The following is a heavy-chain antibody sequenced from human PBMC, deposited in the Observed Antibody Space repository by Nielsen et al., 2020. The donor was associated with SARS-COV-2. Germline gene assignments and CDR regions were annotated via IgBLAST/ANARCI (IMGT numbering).Heavy chain of an antibody. V-gene: IGHV4-59*13. J-gene: IGHJ4*02. CDR1: GGAISSYY. CDR3: ARGSDEGLAL. D-gene: IGHD3-3*01. Sequence: SETLSLTCTVSGGAISSYYWTWIRQPPEKGLEWIAYIYDSGNTNYNPSLKSRVTTSVDTSRNQFSLKLTSVTAADTAVYYCARGSDEGLALWGQGTLVTVSS. CDR2: IYDSGNT.